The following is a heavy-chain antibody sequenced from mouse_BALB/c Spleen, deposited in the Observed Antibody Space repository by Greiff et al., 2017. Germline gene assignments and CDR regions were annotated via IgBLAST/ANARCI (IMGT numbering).Heavy chain of an antibody. CDR1: GYTFTSYT. D-gene: IGHD1-1*01. CDR2: INPSSGYT. J-gene: IGHJ2*01. V-gene: IGHV1-4*01. CDR3: ARITTVVPFDY. Sequence: VQLQESGAELARPGASVKMSCKASGYTFTSYTMHWVKQRPGQGLEWIGYINPSSGYTNYNQKFKDKATLTADKSSSTAYMQLSSLTSEDSAVYYCARITTVVPFDYWGQGTTLTVSS.